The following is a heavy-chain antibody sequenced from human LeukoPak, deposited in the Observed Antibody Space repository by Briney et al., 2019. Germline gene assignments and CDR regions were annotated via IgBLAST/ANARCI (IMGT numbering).Heavy chain of an antibody. CDR3: ARVGYDWPNDAFDI. CDR1: GYTFTSYG. D-gene: IGHD1-1*01. J-gene: IGHJ3*02. V-gene: IGHV1-18*01. Sequence: ASVKVSCKASGYTFTSYGINWLREAPGRGLEWMGWISAYNGNTNFAQKLQGRVTLTTDTSTSTAYMELRSLRSEDTAVYYCARVGYDWPNDAFDIWGQGTIVTVSS. CDR2: ISAYNGNT.